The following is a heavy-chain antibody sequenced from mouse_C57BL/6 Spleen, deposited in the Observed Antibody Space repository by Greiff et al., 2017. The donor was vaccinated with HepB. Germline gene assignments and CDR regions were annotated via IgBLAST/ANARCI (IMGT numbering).Heavy chain of an antibody. J-gene: IGHJ2*01. Sequence: EVQLQQSGPGLVKPSQSLSLTCSVTGYSITSGYYWNWIRQFPGNKLEWMGNISYDGSNNYNPSLKNRISITRDTSTNQFVLKLKTVTTEDTATYCCARGSKCRYFDYWGQGTTLTVSS. D-gene: IGHD6-1*01. CDR1: GYSITSGYY. CDR3: ARGSKCRYFDY. CDR2: ISYDGSN. V-gene: IGHV3-6*01.